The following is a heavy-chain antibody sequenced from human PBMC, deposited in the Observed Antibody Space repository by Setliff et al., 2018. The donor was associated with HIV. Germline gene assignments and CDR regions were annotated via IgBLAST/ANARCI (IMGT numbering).Heavy chain of an antibody. J-gene: IGHJ3*02. V-gene: IGHV4-61*02. CDR3: ARDVLQFEAEAFDI. CDR2: IYITGST. D-gene: IGHD3-3*01. Sequence: KPSETLSLTCTVSGGSISSGSYYWSWIRQPAGKGLEWIGRIYITGSTNYNPSLKSRVTISVDTSKNQFSLKLRSVTAADTAVYYCARDVLQFEAEAFDIWGQGTMVTVSS. CDR1: GGSISSGSYY.